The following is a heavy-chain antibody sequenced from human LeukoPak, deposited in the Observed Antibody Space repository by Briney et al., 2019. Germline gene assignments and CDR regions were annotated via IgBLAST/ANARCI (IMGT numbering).Heavy chain of an antibody. CDR3: ARGTDYYDSSGYYKY. J-gene: IGHJ4*02. CDR2: ISGSGGST. CDR1: GFTFSSYA. V-gene: IGHV3-23*01. D-gene: IGHD3-22*01. Sequence: GGSLRLSCAASGFTFSSYAMSWVRQAPGKGLEWVSAISGSGGSTYYADSVKGRFTISRDNAKNTLYLQMNSLRAEDTAVYYCARGTDYYDSSGYYKYWGQGTLVTVSS.